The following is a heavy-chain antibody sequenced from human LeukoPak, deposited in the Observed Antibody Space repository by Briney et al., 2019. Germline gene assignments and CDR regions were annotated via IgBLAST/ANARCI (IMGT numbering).Heavy chain of an antibody. Sequence: ASVTVSCQASGYTFTGYYMQWVRQARGHALEWMGWIKPNSGGTNDAQKLQGRVTMTRDTSISTVYMELSRLRSDDTAVYYCARGVSTSWYGGLNWFDPWGQGTLVTVSS. J-gene: IGHJ5*02. V-gene: IGHV1-2*02. D-gene: IGHD6-13*01. CDR1: GYTFTGYY. CDR2: IKPNSGGT. CDR3: ARGVSTSWYGGLNWFDP.